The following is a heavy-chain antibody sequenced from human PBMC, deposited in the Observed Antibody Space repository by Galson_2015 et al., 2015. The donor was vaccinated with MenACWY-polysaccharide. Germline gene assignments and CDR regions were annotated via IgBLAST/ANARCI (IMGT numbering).Heavy chain of an antibody. D-gene: IGHD2-21*01. CDR3: ARERATVIADSNGMDV. Sequence: SLRLSCAASGFDFTRYSMNRVRQAPGKGLEWLSYITGSSDTIYYADSVKGRFTISRDNAQNSLVLQLRSLTVEDTAVYYCARERATVIADSNGMDVWGQGTAVTVSS. CDR1: GFDFTRYS. CDR2: ITGSSDTI. J-gene: IGHJ6*02. V-gene: IGHV3-48*01.